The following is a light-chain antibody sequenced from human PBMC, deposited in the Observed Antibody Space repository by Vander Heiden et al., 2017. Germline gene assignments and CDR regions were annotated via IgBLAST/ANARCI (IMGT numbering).Light chain of an antibody. CDR2: GKN. CDR3: NSRDISGNNVV. CDR1: RLSSNY. J-gene: IGLJ2*01. Sequence: SSETPQASAVSAALGQTVRITCQASRLSSNYAGWYQQKPGQAPVLVIYGKNNRNSGSTDRFSGASSGNTASLTRTGAQAEDEADYYCNSRDISGNNVVFGGGTKLTVL. V-gene: IGLV3-19*01.